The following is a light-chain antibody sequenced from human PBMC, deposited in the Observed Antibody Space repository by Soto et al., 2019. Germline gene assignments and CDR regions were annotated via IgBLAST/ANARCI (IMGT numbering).Light chain of an antibody. CDR1: SSNIETNT. J-gene: IGLJ3*02. CDR3: AAWDDSLNGWV. V-gene: IGLV1-44*01. Sequence: QSVLTQPPSASGTPGQRVTLSCSGSSSNIETNTVSWYQQLPGTAPKLLIYTNNQRPSGVPDRFSGSKSGTSAFLAISGLQSEDEADYYCAAWDDSLNGWVFGGGTKLTVL. CDR2: TNN.